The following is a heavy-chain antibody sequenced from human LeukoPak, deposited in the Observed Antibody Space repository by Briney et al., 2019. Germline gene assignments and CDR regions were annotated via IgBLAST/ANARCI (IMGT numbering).Heavy chain of an antibody. CDR1: GGSISSSSYY. CDR3: ARDSDYGVGY. V-gene: IGHV4-39*07. J-gene: IGHJ4*02. Sequence: PSETLSLTCTVSGGSISSSSYYWGWIRQPPGEGLEWIGSIYYSGSTYYNPSLKSRVTISVDRSKNQFSLKLSSVTAADTAVYYCARDSDYGVGYWGQGTLVTVSS. CDR2: IYYSGST. D-gene: IGHD4-17*01.